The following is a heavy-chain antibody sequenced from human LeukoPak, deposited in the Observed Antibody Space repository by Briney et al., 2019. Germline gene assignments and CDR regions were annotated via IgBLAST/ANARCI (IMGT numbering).Heavy chain of an antibody. CDR1: GGTFSSYA. CDR3: ARGPIVVVVAPYYYYYYMDV. Sequence: GASVTVSCKASGGTFSSYAISWVRQAPGQGLEWMGGIIPIFGTANYAQKFQGRVTITADKSTSTAYMELSSLRSEDTAVYYCARGPIVVVVAPYYYYYYMDVWGKGTTVTVSS. CDR2: IIPIFGTA. V-gene: IGHV1-69*06. D-gene: IGHD2-15*01. J-gene: IGHJ6*03.